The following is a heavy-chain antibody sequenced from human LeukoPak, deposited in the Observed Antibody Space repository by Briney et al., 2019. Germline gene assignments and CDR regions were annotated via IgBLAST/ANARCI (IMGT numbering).Heavy chain of an antibody. CDR1: GFTFSSYS. CDR3: ARGDNWNSYYYYYMDV. J-gene: IGHJ6*03. CDR2: ISSSSSTI. D-gene: IGHD1-7*01. V-gene: IGHV3-48*04. Sequence: GGSLRLSCAASGFTFSSYSMNWVRQAPGKGLQWISYISSSSSTIYYADSVKGRCTISRDNAEKSLYLQMNSLRAEDTAVYYCARGDNWNSYYYYYMDVWGKGTMVTVSS.